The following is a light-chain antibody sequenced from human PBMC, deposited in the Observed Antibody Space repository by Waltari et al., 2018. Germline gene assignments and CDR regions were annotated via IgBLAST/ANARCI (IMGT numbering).Light chain of an antibody. J-gene: IGLJ2*01. CDR1: NNDVGGYNY. CDR2: DVS. Sequence: QSALTQPRPVSGSPGQSVPIPCTGTNNDVGGYNYVPWYQQHPGKAPRVMIYDVSKRPSGVPDRFSGSKSGNTASLTISGLQAEDEADYYCCSYAGSYTLVFGGGTKLTVL. CDR3: CSYAGSYTLV. V-gene: IGLV2-11*02.